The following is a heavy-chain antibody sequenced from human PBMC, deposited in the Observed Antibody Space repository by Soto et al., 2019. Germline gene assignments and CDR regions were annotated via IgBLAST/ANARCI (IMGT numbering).Heavy chain of an antibody. CDR2: ISSSSSYI. CDR3: ARVGYSSGWLPDY. Sequence: EVQLVESGGGLVKPGGSLRLSCAASGFTFSINSMKWVRQAPGKGLEWVSLISSSSSYIYYADSVKGRFTISRDNAKNSLYLQMNSLRAEDTAVYYCARVGYSSGWLPDYWGQGTLVTVSS. V-gene: IGHV3-21*01. J-gene: IGHJ4*02. D-gene: IGHD6-19*01. CDR1: GFTFSINS.